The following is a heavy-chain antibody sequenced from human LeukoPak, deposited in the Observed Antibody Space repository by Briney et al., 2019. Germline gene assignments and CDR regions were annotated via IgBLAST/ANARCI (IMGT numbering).Heavy chain of an antibody. CDR2: ISSSSSYI. J-gene: IGHJ5*02. CDR1: GFTFSSYS. Sequence: GGSLRLSCAASGFTFSSYSMNWVRQAPGKGLEWVSSISSSSSYIYYADSVKGRFTISRDNAKNSLYLQMDSLRAEDTAVYSCARAQVGYNWFDPWGQGTLVTVSS. CDR3: ARAQVGYNWFDP. V-gene: IGHV3-21*01. D-gene: IGHD1-26*01.